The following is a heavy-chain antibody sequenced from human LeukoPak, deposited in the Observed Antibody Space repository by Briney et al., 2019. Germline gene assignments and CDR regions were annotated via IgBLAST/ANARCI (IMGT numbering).Heavy chain of an antibody. J-gene: IGHJ4*02. CDR1: GFAFDDFA. Sequence: GGSLRLSCTTSGFAFDDFAMSWPRQPAGKGLEWVGFIRRRAYGVAAEYAASVKGRFITSRDDSKGIAYLPMNSLKTEDTAVYYCSRNGLVDFDYWGQGSRVIVSS. CDR2: IRRRAYGVAA. CDR3: SRNGLVDFDY. V-gene: IGHV3-49*03.